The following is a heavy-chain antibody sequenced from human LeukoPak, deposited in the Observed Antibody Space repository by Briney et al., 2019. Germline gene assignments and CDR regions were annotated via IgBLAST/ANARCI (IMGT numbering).Heavy chain of an antibody. CDR1: GGSFSGYY. CDR2: INHSAST. V-gene: IGHV4-34*01. D-gene: IGHD4-17*01. J-gene: IGHJ4*02. CDR3: ARVKVLGLRKNGY. Sequence: SETLSLTCAVYGGSFSGYYWSWIRRPPGKGLECIGEINHSASTNYNPSLKSRVTISVDTSKNQFSLKLSSVTAADTAVYYCARVKVLGLRKNGYWGQGTLVTVSS.